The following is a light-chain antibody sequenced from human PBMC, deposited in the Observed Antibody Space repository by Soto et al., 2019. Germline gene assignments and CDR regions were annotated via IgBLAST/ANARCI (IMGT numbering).Light chain of an antibody. J-gene: IGKJ2*01. CDR3: QQFKSYPYT. CDR1: QAISGY. CDR2: AAS. V-gene: IGKV1-9*01. Sequence: NPLTQSPSSLSASVGDRVTITCRASQAISGYLVWYQQKPGQAPKLLIYAASTLQSGIPSRFSGSGSGTDFTLTISSLDPADFATYYCQQFKSYPYTFGQGTKLEIK.